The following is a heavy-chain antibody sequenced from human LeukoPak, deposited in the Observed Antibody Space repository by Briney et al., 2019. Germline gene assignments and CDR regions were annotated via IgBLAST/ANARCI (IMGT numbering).Heavy chain of an antibody. CDR3: ARVGSSSWYSHKTPVDY. Sequence: SETLSLTCTVSGGSVSSGSYYWRWIRQPPGKGLEWIGYIYYSGGTNYNPSLKSRVTISVDTSKNQFSLKLSSVTAADTAVYYCARVGSSSWYSHKTPVDYWGQGTLVTVSS. V-gene: IGHV4-61*01. CDR2: IYYSGGT. J-gene: IGHJ4*02. CDR1: GGSVSSGSYY. D-gene: IGHD6-13*01.